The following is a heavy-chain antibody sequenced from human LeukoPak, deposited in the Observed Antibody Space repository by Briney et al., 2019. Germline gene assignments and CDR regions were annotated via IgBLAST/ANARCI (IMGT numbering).Heavy chain of an antibody. V-gene: IGHV4-34*01. CDR3: AKANWVSNADAVW. D-gene: IGHD1-1*01. CDR1: GGSFSGYY. Sequence: PSETLSLTCAVYGGSFSGYYWSWIRQPPGKGLEWIGEINHSGSTNYNPSLKSRVTISVDTSKNQFSLKLSSVTAADTAIYYCAKANWVSNADAVWWGQGTQVTVSS. J-gene: IGHJ4*02. CDR2: INHSGST.